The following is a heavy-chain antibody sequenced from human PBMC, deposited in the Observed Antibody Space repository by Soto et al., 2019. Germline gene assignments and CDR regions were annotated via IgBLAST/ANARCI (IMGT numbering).Heavy chain of an antibody. CDR2: ISHSGST. CDR3: ARGLLRYYDSSGYPRANWFDP. CDR1: GGSFSGYY. V-gene: IGHV4-34*01. D-gene: IGHD3-22*01. J-gene: IGHJ5*02. Sequence: SETLSLTCAVYGGSFSGYYWSWIRQPPGKGLEWIGEISHSGSTNYNPSLKSRVTISVDTSKNQFSLKLSSVTAADTAVYYCARGLLRYYDSSGYPRANWFDPWGQGTLVTVSS.